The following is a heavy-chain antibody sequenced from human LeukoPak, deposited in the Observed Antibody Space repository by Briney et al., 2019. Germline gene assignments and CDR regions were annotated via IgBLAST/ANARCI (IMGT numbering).Heavy chain of an antibody. CDR3: ARGNVAARRGAFDI. CDR2: ISPYNGYT. Sequence: ASVKVSCKASGYSFSSYTITWVRRAPGQGLEWMGSISPYNGYTNSAQKFQGRVTMTTDTSTSTAHMEMTSLKSDDTAVYYCARGNVAARRGAFDIWGQGTMVIVSS. V-gene: IGHV1-18*04. J-gene: IGHJ3*02. D-gene: IGHD6-6*01. CDR1: GYSFSSYT.